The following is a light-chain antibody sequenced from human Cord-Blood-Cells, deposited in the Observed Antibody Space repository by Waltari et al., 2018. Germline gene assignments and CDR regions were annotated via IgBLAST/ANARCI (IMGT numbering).Light chain of an antibody. CDR3: QQRSNWLKYS. J-gene: IGKJ2*03. V-gene: IGKV3-11*01. Sequence: ELVLTQSPATLSLSPGDRAPLSCRASQSVSSYLAWYQQKPGQAPRLLIYDASNRATGIPARFSGSGSGTDFTLTISSLEPEDFAVYYCQQRSNWLKYSFGQGTKLEIK. CDR2: DAS. CDR1: QSVSSY.